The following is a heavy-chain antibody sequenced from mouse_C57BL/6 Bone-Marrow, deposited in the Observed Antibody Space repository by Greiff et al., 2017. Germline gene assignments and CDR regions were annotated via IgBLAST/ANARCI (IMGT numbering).Heavy chain of an antibody. Sequence: QVQLQQPGAELVKPGASVKMSCKASGYTFTSYWITWVKQRPGQGLEWIGDIYPTSGRTNYNEKFKSKAILPVDNSSNSAYMQLSSLTSEDSAVFYCARSGPLGRSFDYWGQGTTLTVSS. J-gene: IGHJ2*01. CDR1: GYTFTSYW. CDR3: ARSGPLGRSFDY. V-gene: IGHV1-55*01. CDR2: IYPTSGRT. D-gene: IGHD4-1*01.